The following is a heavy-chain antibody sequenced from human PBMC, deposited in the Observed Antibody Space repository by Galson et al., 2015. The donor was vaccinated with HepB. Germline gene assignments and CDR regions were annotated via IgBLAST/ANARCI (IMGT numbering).Heavy chain of an antibody. CDR2: INPSGGST. V-gene: IGHV1-46*01. CDR1: GYTFTSYY. Sequence: SVKVSCKASGYTFTSYYMHWVRQAPGQGLEWMGIINPSGGSTSYAQKFQGRVTMTRDTSTSTVYMELSSLRSEDTAVYYCARTHWGATGVGAENFDYWGQGTLVTVSS. J-gene: IGHJ4*02. D-gene: IGHD1-26*01. CDR3: ARTHWGATGVGAENFDY.